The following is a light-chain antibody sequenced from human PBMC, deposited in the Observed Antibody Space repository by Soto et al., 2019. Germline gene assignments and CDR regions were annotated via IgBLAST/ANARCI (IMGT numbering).Light chain of an antibody. Sequence: DIQMTQSPSSVSASVGDRVTITCRASQGISSWLAWYQQKPGKAPKLLIYAASSLQSGVPSRFSGSGSGTAFTLTFRALQPEDFATSFFKRANSFPRTFGQGTKVESK. J-gene: IGKJ1*01. V-gene: IGKV1-12*01. CDR1: QGISSW. CDR3: KRANSFPRT. CDR2: AAS.